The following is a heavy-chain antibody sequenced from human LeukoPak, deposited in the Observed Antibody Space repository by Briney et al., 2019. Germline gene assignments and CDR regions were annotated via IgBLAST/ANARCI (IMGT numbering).Heavy chain of an antibody. D-gene: IGHD2/OR15-2a*01. V-gene: IGHV4-30-2*01. CDR3: ARANSAVFYYYGMDV. CDR1: GGSISSGGYS. J-gene: IGHJ6*02. CDR2: IYHSGST. Sequence: SETLSLTCAVSGGSISSGGYSWSWIRQPPGKGLEWIGYIYHSGSTYYNPSLKSRVTISVDRSKNQFSLKLSSVTAADTAVYYCARANSAVFYYYGMDVWGQGTMVTVSS.